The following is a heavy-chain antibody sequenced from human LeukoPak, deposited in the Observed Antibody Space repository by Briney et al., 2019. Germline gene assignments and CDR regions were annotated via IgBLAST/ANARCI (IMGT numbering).Heavy chain of an antibody. Sequence: GGSLRLSCAASGFPFTNYAMSWVRPVPGKGLEWVSGISISGITYYADSVTGRFTISRDNSKNTLYLQMNSLRAEDTAIYYCAKGAYYDILTDYRTYYFDYWGQGTLVTVSS. CDR2: ISISGIT. V-gene: IGHV3-23*01. CDR1: GFPFTNYA. D-gene: IGHD3-9*01. J-gene: IGHJ4*02. CDR3: AKGAYYDILTDYRTYYFDY.